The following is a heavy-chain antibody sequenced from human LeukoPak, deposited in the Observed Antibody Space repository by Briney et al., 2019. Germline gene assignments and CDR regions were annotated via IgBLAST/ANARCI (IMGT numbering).Heavy chain of an antibody. CDR1: GYTFSNHG. Sequence: ASVKVSCKASGYTFSNHGITWVRQARGQGLEWMGWISAFNANTHYAQNFQGRVTMTTDASTSTAYMEVRGLISDDTAVYYCARIVGSNHLYWYFDYWGQGALVTVSS. D-gene: IGHD3-16*01. V-gene: IGHV1-18*01. CDR3: ARIVGSNHLYWYFDY. CDR2: ISAFNANT. J-gene: IGHJ4*02.